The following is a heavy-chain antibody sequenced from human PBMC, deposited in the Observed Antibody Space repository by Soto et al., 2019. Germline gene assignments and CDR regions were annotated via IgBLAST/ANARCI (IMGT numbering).Heavy chain of an antibody. Sequence: ASVKVSCKASGYTFTGSAMHWVRQAPGQRLEWMGWINAGNGNTKYSQKFQGRVTITRDTSASTAYMELSSLRSEDTAVYYCERVALAYYYDNSGYYRYGFKDYWGQGTLVTVSS. CDR2: INAGNGNT. J-gene: IGHJ4*02. V-gene: IGHV1-3*01. CDR1: GYTFTGSA. CDR3: ERVALAYYYDNSGYYRYGFKDY. D-gene: IGHD3-22*01.